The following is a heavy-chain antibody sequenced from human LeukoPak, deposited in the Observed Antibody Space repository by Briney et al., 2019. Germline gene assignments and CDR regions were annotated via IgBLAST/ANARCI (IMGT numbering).Heavy chain of an antibody. D-gene: IGHD5-12*01. CDR2: IIPIFGTA. CDR3: ARGNEGYDYCWRH. V-gene: IGHV1-69*15. J-gene: IGHJ4*02. CDR1: GGTFSSYA. Sequence: SVKVSCKASGGTFSSYAISWVRQAPGQGLGWMGRIIPIFGTANYAQKFQGRVTITADESTSTAYMELSSLRSEDTAVYYCARGNEGYDYCWRHWGRGTLVTVSS.